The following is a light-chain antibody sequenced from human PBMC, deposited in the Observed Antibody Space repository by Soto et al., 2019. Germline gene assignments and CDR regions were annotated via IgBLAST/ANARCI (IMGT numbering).Light chain of an antibody. CDR2: DVS. CDR3: NSITSTSTYV. CDR1: SSDIGRFNY. J-gene: IGLJ1*01. Sequence: QSVLTQPASVSGSPGQSITISCSGTSSDIGRFNYVSWYQQHPGKAPKLMICDVSNRPSGVSIRFSGSKSGNTASLTISGLQAEDEAYYYCNSITSTSTYVFGTGTQLTVL. V-gene: IGLV2-14*01.